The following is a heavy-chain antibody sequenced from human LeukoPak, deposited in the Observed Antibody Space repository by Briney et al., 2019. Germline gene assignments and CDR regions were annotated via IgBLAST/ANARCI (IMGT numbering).Heavy chain of an antibody. CDR2: ISGSGGST. CDR1: GFTFSSYA. Sequence: GGSLRLSCAASGFTFSSYAMSWVRQAPGKGLEWVSAISGSGGSTYYADSVKGRFTISRDNSMNTLYLQMNSLRAEDTAVYYCANTNIAAAGSYFDYWGQGTLVTVSS. CDR3: ANTNIAAAGSYFDY. J-gene: IGHJ4*02. D-gene: IGHD6-13*01. V-gene: IGHV3-23*01.